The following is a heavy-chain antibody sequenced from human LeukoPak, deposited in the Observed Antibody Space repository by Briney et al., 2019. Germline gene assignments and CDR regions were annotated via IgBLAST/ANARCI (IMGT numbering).Heavy chain of an antibody. CDR2: INPSGGST. CDR3: ASGYCSSTSCYSVLGY. D-gene: IGHD2-2*02. V-gene: IGHV1-46*01. Sequence: ASVKVSCKAFGYTFTSYYMHWVRQAPGQGLEWMGIINPSGGSTSYAQKFQGRVAMTRDTSTSTVYMELSSLRSEDTAVYYCASGYCSSTSCYSVLGYWGQGTLVTVSS. CDR1: GYTFTSYY. J-gene: IGHJ4*02.